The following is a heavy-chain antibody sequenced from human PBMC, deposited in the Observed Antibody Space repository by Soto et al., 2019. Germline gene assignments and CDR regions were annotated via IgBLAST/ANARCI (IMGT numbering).Heavy chain of an antibody. CDR2: VNPNTGVT. CDR3: TTLRLDP. V-gene: IGHV1-2*02. D-gene: IGHD3-9*01. Sequence: QVQLVQSESEVKKPGASVKVSCQASGYTFTAFYMNWVRQAPGQGLEWIGWVNPNTGVTKYSQKFKGRVTMTRDTSINTAYMELSGLTSDDTAVYYCTTLRLDPWGQGTLVTVSS. CDR1: GYTFTAFY. J-gene: IGHJ5*02.